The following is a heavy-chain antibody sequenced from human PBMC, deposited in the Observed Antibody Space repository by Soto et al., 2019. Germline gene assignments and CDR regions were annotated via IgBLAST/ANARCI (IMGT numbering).Heavy chain of an antibody. V-gene: IGHV1-2*02. CDR1: GYNLGAYY. J-gene: IGHJ4*02. Sequence: ASVKVSCKASGYNLGAYYTYWVRQAPGQGVEWMGRISPKSGGTNYAQKFQGSVSMTWDTSLKTAYMELSSLMSEDTAVYYCARPPGYISDWYYFDLWGQGTQVTVSS. D-gene: IGHD3-9*01. CDR2: ISPKSGGT. CDR3: ARPPGYISDWYYFDL.